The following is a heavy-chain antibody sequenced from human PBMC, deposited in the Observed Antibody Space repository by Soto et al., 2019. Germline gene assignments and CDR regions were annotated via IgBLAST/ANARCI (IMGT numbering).Heavy chain of an antibody. V-gene: IGHV4-39*01. Sequence: QLQLQESGPGLVKPSETLSLTCTVSGGSISSSSYYWGWIRQPPGKGLEWIGSIYYSGSTYYNPSLKSRVTISVDTSKNQFSLKLSSVTAADTPVYYCARGYFDWLLFGYYFDYWGQGTLVTVSS. J-gene: IGHJ4*02. D-gene: IGHD3-9*01. CDR3: ARGYFDWLLFGYYFDY. CDR2: IYYSGST. CDR1: GGSISSSSYY.